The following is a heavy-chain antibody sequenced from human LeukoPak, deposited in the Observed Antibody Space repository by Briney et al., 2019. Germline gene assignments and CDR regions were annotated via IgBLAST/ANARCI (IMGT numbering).Heavy chain of an antibody. CDR2: IQQHGSET. Sequence: GGSLRLSCAASGFTFSSYGMHWVRQAPGKGLEWVANIQQHGSETYYGDSVKGRFTISRDNAKNSLYLQMNSLRAEDTAVYYCATYSSSNGREFQYWGQGTLVTVSS. CDR1: GFTFSSYG. J-gene: IGHJ1*01. V-gene: IGHV3-7*01. D-gene: IGHD2-2*01. CDR3: ATYSSSNGREFQY.